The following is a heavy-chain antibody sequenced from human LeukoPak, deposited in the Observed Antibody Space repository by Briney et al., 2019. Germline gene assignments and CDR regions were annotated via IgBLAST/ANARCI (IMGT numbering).Heavy chain of an antibody. J-gene: IGHJ4*02. Sequence: SETLSLTCAVSGVSISSYYWNWIRQPPGRGLEWIGHVTYGGTTGYNPSLQGRVTMSVDTSKNQFSLKLSSVTAADTAVYYCAREWELLSFDYWGQGTLVTVSS. CDR1: GVSISSYY. CDR3: AREWELLSFDY. CDR2: VTYGGTT. V-gene: IGHV4-59*12. D-gene: IGHD1-26*01.